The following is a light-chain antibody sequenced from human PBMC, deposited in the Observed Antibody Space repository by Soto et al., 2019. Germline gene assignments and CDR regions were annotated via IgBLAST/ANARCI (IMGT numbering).Light chain of an antibody. CDR1: QSVSSSY. Sequence: EIVLTQSPGTLSLSPGERATLSCRASQSVSSSYLAWYQQKPGQAPRLLIYGASSRATGIPDRFSGSGSGTHFTLTISRLEPDDFAVYYCHQYGSLYSFGQGTKVEIK. J-gene: IGKJ2*01. V-gene: IGKV3-20*01. CDR3: HQYGSLYS. CDR2: GAS.